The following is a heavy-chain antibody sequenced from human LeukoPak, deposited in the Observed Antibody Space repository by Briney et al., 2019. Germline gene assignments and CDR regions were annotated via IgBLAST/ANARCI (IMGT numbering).Heavy chain of an antibody. J-gene: IGHJ4*02. CDR3: ARYLAEAATSDY. Sequence: ASVKVSCKASGYTFTSYDINWVRQGSGQGLEWMGWMNPNSGNTGYAQRFQGRVTMTRDTSINTAYMELSGLGFEDTAMYYCARYLAEAATSDYWGQGTLVTVSS. CDR1: GYTFTSYD. V-gene: IGHV1-8*01. CDR2: MNPNSGNT. D-gene: IGHD6-19*01.